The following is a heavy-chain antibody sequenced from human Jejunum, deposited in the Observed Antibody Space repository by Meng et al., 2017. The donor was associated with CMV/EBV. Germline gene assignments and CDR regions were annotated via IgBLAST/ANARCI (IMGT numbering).Heavy chain of an antibody. CDR2: VYHTVTT. Sequence: SVSSYYWSWIRQPPGKGLEWIGHVYHTVTTNYNPSLKSRVTISVDTSKNQFSLRLSSVTAADTAVYYCARGRCCSSTSCYPFEYWGQGTLVTVSS. J-gene: IGHJ4*02. D-gene: IGHD2-2*01. CDR1: SVSSYY. CDR3: ARGRCCSSTSCYPFEY. V-gene: IGHV4-59*02.